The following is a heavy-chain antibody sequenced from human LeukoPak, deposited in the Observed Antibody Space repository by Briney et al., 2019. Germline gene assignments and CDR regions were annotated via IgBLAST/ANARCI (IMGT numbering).Heavy chain of an antibody. V-gene: IGHV3-21*01. Sequence: GGSLRLSCAASGFTFSSYNMNWVRQAPGKGLEWVSSISTSSIYIYYADSVKGRFTTSRDNAKNSLYLQMNSLRAEDTAVYYCARDLVYYDSSGGDYWGQGTLVTVSS. D-gene: IGHD3-22*01. CDR1: GFTFSSYN. J-gene: IGHJ4*02. CDR3: ARDLVYYDSSGGDY. CDR2: ISTSSIYI.